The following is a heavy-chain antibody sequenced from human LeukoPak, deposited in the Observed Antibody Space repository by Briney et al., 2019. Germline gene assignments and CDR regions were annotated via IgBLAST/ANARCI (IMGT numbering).Heavy chain of an antibody. Sequence: SETLSLTCGVYGGSLSGYYWSWIRQPPGQGLEWIGEINHSGSTNYNPSLKSRVTISVDTSKNQFSLKLSSVTAADTAVYYCARVTPYDFWSGYRQYWFDPWGQGTLVTVSS. CDR1: GGSLSGYY. J-gene: IGHJ5*02. CDR3: ARVTPYDFWSGYRQYWFDP. V-gene: IGHV4-34*01. CDR2: INHSGST. D-gene: IGHD3-3*01.